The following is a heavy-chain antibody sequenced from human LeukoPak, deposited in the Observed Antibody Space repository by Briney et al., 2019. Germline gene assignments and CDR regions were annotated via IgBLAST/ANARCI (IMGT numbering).Heavy chain of an antibody. CDR2: MNPNSGNT. Sequence: ASVKVSCKASGYTFTSYDINWVRQATGQGLEWMGWMNPNSGNTGYAQKFQGRVTITRNTSISTAYMELSRLRSDDTAVYYCASWSKRDFDWLFGMDVWGKGTTVTVSS. CDR1: GYTFTSYD. J-gene: IGHJ6*04. V-gene: IGHV1-8*03. CDR3: ASWSKRDFDWLFGMDV. D-gene: IGHD3-9*01.